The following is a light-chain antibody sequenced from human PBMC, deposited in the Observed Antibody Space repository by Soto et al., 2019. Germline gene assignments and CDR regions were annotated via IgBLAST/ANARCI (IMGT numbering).Light chain of an antibody. CDR3: QQVKTYPRT. CDR2: EES. CDR1: QAVPNN. J-gene: IGKJ4*01. V-gene: IGKV1-9*01. Sequence: IQLTHSPSVLSASLGDIVTITFRPSQAVPNNMAWYQQKPGKPPKLLIYEESTLHSGVPSRFSGRKSGTQFTLTIDSLQPEDFATYYCQQVKTYPRTFGGGTKVDI.